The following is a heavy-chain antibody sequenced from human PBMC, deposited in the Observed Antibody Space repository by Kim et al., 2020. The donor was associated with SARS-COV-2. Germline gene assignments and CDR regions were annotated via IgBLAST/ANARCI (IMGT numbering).Heavy chain of an antibody. CDR1: GGSFSGYY. CDR3: ARGTRQWLVRGPYYYYMDV. J-gene: IGHJ6*03. D-gene: IGHD6-19*01. Sequence: SETLSLTCAVYGGSFSGYYWSWTRQPPGKGLEWIGEINHSGSTNYNPSLKSRVTISVDTPKNQFSLKLSSVTAADTAVYYCARGTRQWLVRGPYYYYMDVWGKGTTVTVSS. CDR2: INHSGST. V-gene: IGHV4-34*01.